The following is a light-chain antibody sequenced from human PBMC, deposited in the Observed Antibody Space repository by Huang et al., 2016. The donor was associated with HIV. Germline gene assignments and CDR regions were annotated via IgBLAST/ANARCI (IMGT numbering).Light chain of an antibody. Sequence: DIQMTQSPSSLSASIGDRVTITCRASQSISSHLNWYQQKPGKAPKLLIYWAAKLQTGVPSRFSGSGSGTDFTLAISSLQPEDFATYYCQQSYDARTFGQGTKVEI. CDR1: QSISSH. V-gene: IGKV1-39*01. CDR3: QQSYDART. J-gene: IGKJ1*01. CDR2: WAA.